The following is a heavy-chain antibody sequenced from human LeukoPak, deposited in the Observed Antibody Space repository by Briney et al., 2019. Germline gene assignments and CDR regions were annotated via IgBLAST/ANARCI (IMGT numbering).Heavy chain of an antibody. CDR1: GGSISSYY. D-gene: IGHD3-10*01. J-gene: IGHJ4*02. V-gene: IGHV4-59*01. CDR2: IYYSGST. CDR3: ARLIWFGEFYYFDY. Sequence: PSETLSLTCTVSGGSISSYYWSWIRQPPGKGLEWIGYIYYSGSTNYNPSLKSRVTISVDTSKNQFSLKLSSVTAADTAVYYCARLIWFGEFYYFDYWGQGTLVTVSS.